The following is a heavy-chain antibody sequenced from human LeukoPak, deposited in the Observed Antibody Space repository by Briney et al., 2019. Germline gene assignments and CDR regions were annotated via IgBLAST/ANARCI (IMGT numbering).Heavy chain of an antibody. CDR2: ISSSGGTI. V-gene: IGHV3-48*03. CDR3: AREIRDYDILTGYLKKYYFDY. Sequence: PGGSLRLSCAASGFTFSSYEMNWVRQAPGKGLEWVSYISSSGGTIYYADSVKGRFTISRDNAENSLYLQMNSLRAEDTAVYYCAREIRDYDILTGYLKKYYFDYWGQGTLVTVSS. CDR1: GFTFSSYE. D-gene: IGHD3-9*01. J-gene: IGHJ4*02.